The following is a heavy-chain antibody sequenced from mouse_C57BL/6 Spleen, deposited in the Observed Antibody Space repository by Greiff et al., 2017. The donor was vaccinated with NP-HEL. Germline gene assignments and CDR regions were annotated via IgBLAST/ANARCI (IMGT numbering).Heavy chain of an antibody. V-gene: IGHV1-15*01. D-gene: IGHD2-5*01. CDR2: IDPETGGT. CDR3: TRFYSNYPFDY. CDR1: GYTFTDYE. Sequence: QVQLQQSGAELVRPGASVTLSCKASGYTFTDYEMHWVKQTPVHGLEWIGAIDPETGGTAYNQKFKGKAILTADKSSSTAYMELRSLTSEDSAVYYCTRFYSNYPFDYWGQGTTLTVSS. J-gene: IGHJ2*01.